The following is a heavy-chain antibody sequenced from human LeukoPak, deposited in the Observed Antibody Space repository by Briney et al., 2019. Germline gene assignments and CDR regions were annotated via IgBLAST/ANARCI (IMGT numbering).Heavy chain of an antibody. Sequence: GGSLRLTCAAFGSIFRDYDMNWVRQAPGQALDWVALFSSVGSYTDNADSVKGRFTFSRTNPKALLSLRVNSLRAGDTPLYYCAMGGKYGGRDSGHLWGAGKMVTVAS. J-gene: IGHJ3*01. V-gene: IGHV3-11*06. D-gene: IGHD4-23*01. CDR3: AMGGKYGGRDSGHL. CDR1: GSIFRDYD. CDR2: FSSVGSYT.